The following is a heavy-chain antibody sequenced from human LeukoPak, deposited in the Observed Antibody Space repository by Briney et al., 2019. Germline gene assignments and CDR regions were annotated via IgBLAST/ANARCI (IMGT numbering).Heavy chain of an antibody. J-gene: IGHJ4*02. CDR3: ARDKTLSVTAAGSAFDY. Sequence: ASVKVSCKASGGTFSSYAISWVRQAPGQGLEWMGGIIPIFGTANYAQKFQGRVTLTRSTSISTAYMELTSLTSEDTAVYYCARDKTLSVTAAGSAFDYWGQGTLVTVSS. CDR1: GGTFSSYA. CDR2: IIPIFGTA. V-gene: IGHV1-69*05. D-gene: IGHD6-13*01.